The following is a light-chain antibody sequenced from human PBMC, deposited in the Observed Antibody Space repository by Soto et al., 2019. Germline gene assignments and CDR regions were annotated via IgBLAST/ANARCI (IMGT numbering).Light chain of an antibody. J-gene: IGKJ5*01. V-gene: IGKV3-20*01. CDR3: LHYGGSPLT. CDR1: QSVNSDY. Sequence: EIVLTQSPGTLSLSPGGRATLSCRASQSVNSDYLAWFQQKPGQAPRLLIYGASTRTTGIPDRFSGSGSGTDFTLTIGRLEPGDFAVYYCLHYGGSPLTFGQGTRLEIK. CDR2: GAS.